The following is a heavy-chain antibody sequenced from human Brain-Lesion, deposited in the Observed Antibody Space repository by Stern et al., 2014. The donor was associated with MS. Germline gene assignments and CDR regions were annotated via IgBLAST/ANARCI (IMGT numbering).Heavy chain of an antibody. CDR3: ARAVRNQLLSEY. CDR2: MNPYSGNP. J-gene: IGHJ4*02. V-gene: IGHV1-8*01. D-gene: IGHD2-2*01. Sequence: VQLVESGAEVKKPGASVKVSCKASGYTFSSYDINWVRQASGHGLEWMGWMNPYSGNPGYAQKFKGRVSMTSDPSISTVYMELTSLTSDDTAVYFCARAVRNQLLSEYWGQGTLVTVSS. CDR1: GYTFSSYD.